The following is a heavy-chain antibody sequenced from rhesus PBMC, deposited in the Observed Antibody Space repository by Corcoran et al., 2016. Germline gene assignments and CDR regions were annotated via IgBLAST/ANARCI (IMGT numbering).Heavy chain of an antibody. Sequence: QVELQESGPGLVHPSETLSLTCAVSGCPISDYYYWNCIRQPPGKGLEWIGNIYGNSASTYYNPSLKSRVTISKDTSKNQFFLKLSSVTAADTAVYYCARDSYTDGIDYWGQGVLVTVSS. V-gene: IGHV4S9*01. CDR3: ARDSYTDGIDY. D-gene: IGHD2-39*02. CDR2: IYGNSAST. J-gene: IGHJ4*01. CDR1: GCPISDYYY.